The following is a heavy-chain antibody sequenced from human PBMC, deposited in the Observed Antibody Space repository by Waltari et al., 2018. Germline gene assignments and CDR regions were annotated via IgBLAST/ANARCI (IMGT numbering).Heavy chain of an antibody. Sequence: EVQLVESGGNLIQPGGSLRLSCAASGFTVRTNFISWVRQAPGKGLGRVSIFYSGGNTYSAGSVKGRFTISRDNYKNMVYLEMNSLRAEDTAVYYCAKQSPSYTRGWYPLASWGPGTLVTVSP. CDR2: FYSGGNT. CDR3: AKQSPSYTRGWYPLAS. V-gene: IGHV3-53*01. CDR1: GFTVRTNF. J-gene: IGHJ5*02. D-gene: IGHD6-19*01.